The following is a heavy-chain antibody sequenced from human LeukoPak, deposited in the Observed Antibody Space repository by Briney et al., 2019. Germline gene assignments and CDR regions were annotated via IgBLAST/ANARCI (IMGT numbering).Heavy chain of an antibody. Sequence: SETLSLTCAVYGGSFSGYYWSWFRQPPGKGLEWIGEINHRGSTNYNPSLKSRVTISVDTSKNQFSLKLSSVTAADTAVYYCARGEGDGYNFHYWGQGTLVTVSS. D-gene: IGHD5-24*01. J-gene: IGHJ4*02. V-gene: IGHV4-34*01. CDR3: ARGEGDGYNFHY. CDR1: GGSFSGYY. CDR2: INHRGST.